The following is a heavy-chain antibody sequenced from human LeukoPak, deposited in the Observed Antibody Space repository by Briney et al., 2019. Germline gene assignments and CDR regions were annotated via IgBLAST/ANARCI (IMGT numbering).Heavy chain of an antibody. J-gene: IGHJ4*02. CDR3: AREASTSGYYIFDY. Sequence: PGGSLRLSCAASGFPFSGYYMSWIRHAPGKGLEWVSYISSSDSTIYYADSVKGRFTISRDNAKNSLYLQMNSLRAEDTALYYCAREASTSGYYIFDYWGQGTLVTVSS. V-gene: IGHV3-11*04. CDR2: ISSSDSTI. CDR1: GFPFSGYY. D-gene: IGHD3-3*01.